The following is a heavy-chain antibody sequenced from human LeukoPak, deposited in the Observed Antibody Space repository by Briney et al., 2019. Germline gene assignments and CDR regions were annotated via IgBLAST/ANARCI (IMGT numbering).Heavy chain of an antibody. CDR2: IYYSGST. J-gene: IGHJ3*02. CDR1: GGSFSGYY. D-gene: IGHD2-8*01. V-gene: IGHV4-31*11. Sequence: PSETLSLTCAVYGGSFSGYYWSWIRQHPGKGLEWIGYIYYSGSTYYNPSLKSRVTISVDTSKNQFSLKLSSVTAADTAVYYCARDYVLYDAFDIWGQGTMVTVSS. CDR3: ARDYVLYDAFDI.